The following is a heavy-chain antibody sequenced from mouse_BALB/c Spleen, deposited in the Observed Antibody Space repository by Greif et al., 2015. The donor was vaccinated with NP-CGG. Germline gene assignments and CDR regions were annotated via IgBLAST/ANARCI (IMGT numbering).Heavy chain of an antibody. Sequence: QVQLQQSGAELVMPGASVKMSCKASGYTFTDYWMHWVKQRPGQGLEWIGAIDTSDSYTSYNQKFKGKATLTVDESSSTAYMQLSSLTSEDSAVYYCARGGNPYFDVWGAGTTVTVSS. D-gene: IGHD2-1*01. CDR3: ARGGNPYFDV. CDR2: IDTSDSYT. CDR1: GYTFTDYW. J-gene: IGHJ1*01. V-gene: IGHV1-69*01.